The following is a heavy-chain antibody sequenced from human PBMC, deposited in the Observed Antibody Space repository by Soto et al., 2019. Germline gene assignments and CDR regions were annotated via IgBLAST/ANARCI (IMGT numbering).Heavy chain of an antibody. D-gene: IGHD3-3*01. J-gene: IGHJ6*03. CDR3: ARHGGPERFLEAYYYYMDV. Sequence: SETLSLTCTVSGGSISSSSYYWGWIRQPPGKGLEWIGSIYYSGSTYYNPSLKSRVTISVDTSKNQFSLKLSSVTAADTAVYYCARHGGPERFLEAYYYYMDVWGKGTTVTVSS. V-gene: IGHV4-39*01. CDR2: IYYSGST. CDR1: GGSISSSSYY.